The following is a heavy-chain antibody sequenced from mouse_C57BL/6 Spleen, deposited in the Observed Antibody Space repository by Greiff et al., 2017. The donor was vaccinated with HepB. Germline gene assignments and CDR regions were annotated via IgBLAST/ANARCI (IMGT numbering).Heavy chain of an antibody. CDR2: ISSGGSYT. J-gene: IGHJ1*03. CDR1: GFTFSSYG. D-gene: IGHD2-4*01. V-gene: IGHV5-6*01. Sequence: EVQRVESGGDLVKPGGSLKLSCAASGFTFSSYGMSWVRQTPDKRLEWVATISSGGSYTYYPDSVKGRFTISRDNAKNTLYLQMSSLKSEDTAMYYCARQRDDYDDGNWYFDVWGTGTTVTVSS. CDR3: ARQRDDYDDGNWYFDV.